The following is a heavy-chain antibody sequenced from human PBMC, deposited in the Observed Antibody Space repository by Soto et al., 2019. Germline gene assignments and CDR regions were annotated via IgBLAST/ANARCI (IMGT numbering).Heavy chain of an antibody. CDR1: GGSFSGYI. CDR2: INHSGST. J-gene: IGHJ5*02. Sequence: SETLSLNCDVYGGSFSGYIWTWIRQTPGKGLQWIGQINHSGSTNYNPSLKSRVTISVDTSKNQFSLKLSSVTAADTAVYYCARSVDPWGQGTLVTVSS. CDR3: ARSVDP. V-gene: IGHV4-34*09.